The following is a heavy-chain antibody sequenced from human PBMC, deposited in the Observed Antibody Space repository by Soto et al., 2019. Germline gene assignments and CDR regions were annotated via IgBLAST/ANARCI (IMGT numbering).Heavy chain of an antibody. J-gene: IGHJ6*02. CDR3: ARDPMPDYYHYGIDV. CDR2: IYYTGSA. V-gene: IGHV4-30-4*01. CDR1: GGSIRSGDYY. Sequence: SETLSLTCTVSGGSIRSGDYYWSWVRQFPGRGLEWIGYIYYTGSAYYNPSLKSRVTISIDTTKNQFSLRLRSVTAADTAVYYCARDPMPDYYHYGIDVWGQGTTVTVS. D-gene: IGHD2-2*01.